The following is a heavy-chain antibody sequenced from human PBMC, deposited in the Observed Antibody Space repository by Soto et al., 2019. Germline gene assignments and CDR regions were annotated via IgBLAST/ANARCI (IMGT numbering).Heavy chain of an antibody. D-gene: IGHD2-2*01. V-gene: IGHV1-69*01. J-gene: IGHJ6*02. CDR1: GGTFSSYA. Sequence: QVQLVQSGAEVKKPGSSVKVSCKASGGTFSSYAISWVRQAPGQGLECMGGIIPISDTTNCAQKFQGRVTITADESTSTAYMELSSLRSEDTAVYYCARSQGSSTSLEIYYYYYYGMDVWGQGTTVTVSS. CDR3: ARSQGSSTSLEIYYYYYYGMDV. CDR2: IIPISDTT.